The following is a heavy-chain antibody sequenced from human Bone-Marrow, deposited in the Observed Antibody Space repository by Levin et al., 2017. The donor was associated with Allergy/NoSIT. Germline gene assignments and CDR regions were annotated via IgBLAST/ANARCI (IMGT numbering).Heavy chain of an antibody. J-gene: IGHJ4*02. CDR2: INPNSGDT. Sequence: KHGESLKISCKASGYTFTGYYLHWVRQAPGQGLEWMGRINPNSGDTDYAQKFQGRVTMTRDTSITTAYMELSRLRSDDTAVYYCCTSDSPSTGRDFDYWGQGTLVTVSS. D-gene: IGHD2-8*02. CDR1: GYTFTGYY. V-gene: IGHV1-2*06. CDR3: CTSDSPSTGRDFDY.